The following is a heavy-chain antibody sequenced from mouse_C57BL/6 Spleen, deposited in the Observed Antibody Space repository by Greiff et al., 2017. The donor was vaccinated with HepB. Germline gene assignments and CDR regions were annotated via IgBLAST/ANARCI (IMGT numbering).Heavy chain of an antibody. Sequence: EVKVVESGGGLVKPGGSLNLSCAASGFTFSDYGMHWVRQAPEKGLEWVAYISSGSSTIYYADTVKGRFTISRDNAKNTLFLQMTSLRSEDTAMYYCARWGKDDNPYYYAMDCWGQGTSVT. CDR2: ISSGSSTI. CDR1: GFTFSDYG. D-gene: IGHD1-3*01. CDR3: ARWGKDDNPYYYAMDC. J-gene: IGHJ4*01. V-gene: IGHV5-17*01.